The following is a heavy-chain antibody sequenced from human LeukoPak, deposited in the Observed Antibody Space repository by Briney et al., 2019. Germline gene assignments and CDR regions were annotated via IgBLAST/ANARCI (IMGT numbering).Heavy chain of an antibody. CDR1: GYSFTSYW. D-gene: IGHD6-6*01. CDR2: IYPGDSDT. J-gene: IGHJ4*02. V-gene: IGHV5-51*01. Sequence: GESLKISCMGSGYSFTSYWIGWVRQMPGKGLEWMGIIYPGDSDTRYSPSFQGQVTISADKSISTAYLQWSSLKASDTAMYYCARRSISSSSPNYFDYWGQGTLVTVSS. CDR3: ARRSISSSSPNYFDY.